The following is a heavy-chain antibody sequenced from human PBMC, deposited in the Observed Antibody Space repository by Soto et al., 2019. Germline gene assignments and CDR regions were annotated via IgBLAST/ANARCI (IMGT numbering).Heavy chain of an antibody. J-gene: IGHJ3*02. CDR2: ISGSGGST. CDR1: GFTFSSYA. Sequence: VGSLRLSCAASGFTFSSYAMSWVRQAPGKGLEWVSAISGSGGSTYYADSVKGRFTISRGNSKNTLYLQMNSLRAEDTAVYYCAKDQSVYRDTADAFDIWGQGTMVTVSS. V-gene: IGHV3-23*01. D-gene: IGHD5-18*01. CDR3: AKDQSVYRDTADAFDI.